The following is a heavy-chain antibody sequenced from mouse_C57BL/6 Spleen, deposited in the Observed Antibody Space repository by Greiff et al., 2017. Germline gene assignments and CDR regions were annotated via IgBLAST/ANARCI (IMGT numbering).Heavy chain of an antibody. CDR3: ARESTTVVALDY. D-gene: IGHD1-1*01. CDR1: GFTFSSYA. J-gene: IGHJ4*01. V-gene: IGHV5-4*01. CDR2: ISDGGSYT. Sequence: EVQGVESGGGLVKPGGSLKLSCAASGFTFSSYAMPWVRQTPEKRLEWVATISDGGSYTYYPDNVKGRFTISRDNAKNNLYLQMSHLKSEDTAMYYCARESTTVVALDYWGQGTSVTVSS.